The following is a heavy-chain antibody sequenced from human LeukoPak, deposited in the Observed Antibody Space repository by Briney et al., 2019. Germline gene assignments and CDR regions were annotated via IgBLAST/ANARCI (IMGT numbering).Heavy chain of an antibody. CDR2: INPNSGGT. J-gene: IGHJ5*02. Sequence: ASVKVSCKASGYTFTDYYMHWVRQAPGQGLEWMGWINPNSGGTNYAQKFQGRVTMTRDTSISTAYMELSRLRSDDTAVYYCARDRYYYGSGSYFPGGFDPWGQGTLVTVSS. D-gene: IGHD3-10*01. CDR3: ARDRYYYGSGSYFPGGFDP. V-gene: IGHV1-2*02. CDR1: GYTFTDYY.